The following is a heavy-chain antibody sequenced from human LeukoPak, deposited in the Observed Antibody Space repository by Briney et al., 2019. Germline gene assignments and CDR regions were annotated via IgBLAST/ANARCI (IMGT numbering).Heavy chain of an antibody. V-gene: IGHV3-7*01. D-gene: IGHD2-21*01. Sequence: AGGSLRLSCAASGFTFSDYYMSWIRQSPGKGLEWVANIKSDGSEKSYVDSVKGRFTISRDNAKNSLYLQMNSLRAEDTAVYYCARGPSYCGGDCYYYFDSWGQGTLVTVSS. J-gene: IGHJ4*02. CDR2: IKSDGSEK. CDR3: ARGPSYCGGDCYYYFDS. CDR1: GFTFSDYY.